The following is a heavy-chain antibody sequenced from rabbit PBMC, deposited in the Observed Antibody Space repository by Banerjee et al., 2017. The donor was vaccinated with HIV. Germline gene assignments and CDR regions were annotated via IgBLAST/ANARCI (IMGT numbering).Heavy chain of an antibody. CDR2: IHSSSGST. Sequence: QSLEESGGGLVQPGGSLAPTCIASGFSFSSNYYMCWVRQAPGKGLEWITCIHSSSGSTYYARWAKGRFPISKTSSTTVTLQMTSLTAADTATYFCARGGNTAGDGAALWGPGTLVTVS. V-gene: IGHV1S40*01. D-gene: IGHD7-1*01. CDR1: GFSFSSNYY. J-gene: IGHJ4*01. CDR3: ARGGNTAGDGAAL.